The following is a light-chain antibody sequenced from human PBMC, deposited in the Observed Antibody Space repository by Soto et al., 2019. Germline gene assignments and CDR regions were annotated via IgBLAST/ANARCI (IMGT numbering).Light chain of an antibody. CDR1: ENLNTN. CDR2: GAS. J-gene: IGKJ2*01. V-gene: IGKV3-15*01. Sequence: EIVMTQSPGTLSVSPGERATLSCRASENLNTNLAWYQQRPGQAPRLLIYGASTRATGVPARFTGSGSGTDFTLTISSLQFEDFAVYFCQQYGTSPYTFGQGTKLEIK. CDR3: QQYGTSPYT.